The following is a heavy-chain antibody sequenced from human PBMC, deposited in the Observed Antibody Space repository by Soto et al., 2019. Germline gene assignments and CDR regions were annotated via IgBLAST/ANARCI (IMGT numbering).Heavy chain of an antibody. CDR3: ARGRTGTTSYFDY. Sequence: SVKVSCKASGYTFTGYYLHWVRQAPGQGLEWTGWINPNSGGTNYAQKFQGRVTMTRDTSISTAYMELSRLRSDDTAVYYCARGRTGTTSYFDYWGQGNLVTVSS. CDR1: GYTFTGYY. CDR2: INPNSGGT. J-gene: IGHJ4*02. D-gene: IGHD1-1*01. V-gene: IGHV1-2*02.